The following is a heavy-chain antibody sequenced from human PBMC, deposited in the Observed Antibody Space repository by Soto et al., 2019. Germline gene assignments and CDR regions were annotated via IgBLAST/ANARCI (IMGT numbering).Heavy chain of an antibody. V-gene: IGHV4-30-4*01. D-gene: IGHD3-3*01. Sequence: SETLSLTCTVSCGSISSGDYYWSWIRQPPGKGLEWIGYIYYSGSTYYNPSLKSRVTISVDTSKNQFSLKLSSVTAADTAVYYCARHVLRFLEWSDRYYFDYWGQGTLVTVSS. CDR1: CGSISSGDYY. J-gene: IGHJ4*02. CDR3: ARHVLRFLEWSDRYYFDY. CDR2: IYYSGST.